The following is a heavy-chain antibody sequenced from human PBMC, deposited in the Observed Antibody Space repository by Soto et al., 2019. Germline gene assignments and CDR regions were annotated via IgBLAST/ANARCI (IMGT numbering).Heavy chain of an antibody. D-gene: IGHD2-15*01. J-gene: IGHJ3*02. Sequence: QVQLVQSGAEVKKPGSSVKVSCKASGGTFSSYAISWVRQAPGQGLEWMGGIIPIFGTANYAQKFQGRVTITADESTSTAYMELSSLRSEDTAVYYCARDHCSGCSCYSEEVRAFDIWGQGTMVTVSS. V-gene: IGHV1-69*01. CDR1: GGTFSSYA. CDR2: IIPIFGTA. CDR3: ARDHCSGCSCYSEEVRAFDI.